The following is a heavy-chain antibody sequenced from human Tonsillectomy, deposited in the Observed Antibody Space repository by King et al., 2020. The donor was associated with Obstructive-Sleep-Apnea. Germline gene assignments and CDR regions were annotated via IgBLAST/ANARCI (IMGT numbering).Heavy chain of an antibody. CDR2: ISGSGGST. J-gene: IGHJ4*02. D-gene: IGHD5-18*01. Sequence: VQLVESGGGLVQPGGSLRLSCAASGFTFSSYAMSWVRQAPGKGLEWGSAISGSGGSTCYADSVKGRLTIARDNSKNTLYLQMNSLSAEDTAVYYCAKEGGYSYGFGIDYWGQGTLVTVSS. CDR1: GFTFSSYA. V-gene: IGHV3-23*04. CDR3: AKEGGYSYGFGIDY.